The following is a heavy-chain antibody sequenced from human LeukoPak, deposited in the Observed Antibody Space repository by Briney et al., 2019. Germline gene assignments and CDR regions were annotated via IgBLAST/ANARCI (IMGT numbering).Heavy chain of an antibody. CDR2: INHSGST. V-gene: IGHV4-34*01. CDR3: ARDQPWTNGFDI. Sequence: PSETLSLTCAVYGGSFSGYYWSWIRQPPGKGLEWIGEINHSGSTNYNPSLKSRVTISVDTSKNQFTLQLNSVTPEDTALYYCARDQPWTNGFDIWGQGTMVTVSS. D-gene: IGHD3/OR15-3a*01. J-gene: IGHJ3*02. CDR1: GGSFSGYY.